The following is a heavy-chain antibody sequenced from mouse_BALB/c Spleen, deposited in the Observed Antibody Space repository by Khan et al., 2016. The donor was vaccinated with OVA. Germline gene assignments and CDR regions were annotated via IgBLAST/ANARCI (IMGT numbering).Heavy chain of an antibody. V-gene: IGHV1S81*02. CDR3: SRSGYGTFAY. J-gene: IGHJ3*01. Sequence: QVQLKQSGAELVKPGASVRLSCKASGYTFTNYYLYWVKQRPGHGPEWIGDINPSNGGTNFNEKFKNKVTLTVDKSSSTAYMQLSSLTSEDSAVYYCSRSGYGTFAYWGQGTLVTVSA. CDR1: GYTFTNYY. D-gene: IGHD2-1*01. CDR2: INPSNGGT.